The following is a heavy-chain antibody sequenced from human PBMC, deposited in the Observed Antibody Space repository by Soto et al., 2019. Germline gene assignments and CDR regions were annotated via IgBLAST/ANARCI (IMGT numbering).Heavy chain of an antibody. CDR3: SRALAAICAVGYYCGY. CDR2: IYYSGST. D-gene: IGHD3-3*01. CDR1: GGSVSSGSYD. J-gene: IGHJ4*02. V-gene: IGHV4-61*01. Sequence: SETLSLTCTVSGGSVSSGSYDWSWIRQPPGKGLEWIGYIYYSGSTNYNPSLESRVTISVDTPKNQFSLKLSSVTAADTAAYDCSRALAAICAVGYYCGYWGQGTLVTFSS.